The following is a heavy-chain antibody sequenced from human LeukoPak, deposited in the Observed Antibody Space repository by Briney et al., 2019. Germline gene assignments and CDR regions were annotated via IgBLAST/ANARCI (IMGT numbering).Heavy chain of an antibody. J-gene: IGHJ1*01. CDR3: ARDSSEFRSLIPH. CDR2: ITPMFGTA. V-gene: IGHV1-69*13. CDR1: GGTFSSYA. Sequence: SVKVSCKASGGTFSSYAISWVRQAPGQGLEWMGGITPMFGTAKCAQKFQGRVTITADESTSTAYMELSSLRSEDTAVYYCARDSSEFRSLIPHWGQGTLVTVSS. D-gene: IGHD2-21*01.